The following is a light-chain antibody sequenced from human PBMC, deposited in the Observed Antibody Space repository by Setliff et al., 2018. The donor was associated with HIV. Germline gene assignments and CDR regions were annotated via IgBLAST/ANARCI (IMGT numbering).Light chain of an antibody. CDR1: STDIGNNNY. Sequence: QSALTQPASVSGSPGQSVTISCTGTSTDIGNNNYVSWYRRHPGEAPTVIIYDVNKRPSGISNRFSGFKSGDTASLTISGLQAEDEADYYCTSYTTTSTYVFGSGTKVTVL. J-gene: IGLJ1*01. V-gene: IGLV2-14*03. CDR3: TSYTTTSTYV. CDR2: DVN.